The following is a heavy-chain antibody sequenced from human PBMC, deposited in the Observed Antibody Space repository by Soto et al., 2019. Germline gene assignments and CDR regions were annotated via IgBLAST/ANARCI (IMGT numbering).Heavy chain of an antibody. V-gene: IGHV1-46*01. CDR2: INPSGGST. CDR1: GYTFTSYY. Sequence: ASVKVSCKASGYTFTSYYMHWVRQAPGQGLEWMGIINPSGGSTGYAQKFQGRVTMTADESTSTAYMELSSLRSEDTAVYYCARARTKQLERPDAFDIWGQGTMVTVSS. CDR3: ARARTKQLERPDAFDI. D-gene: IGHD1-1*01. J-gene: IGHJ3*02.